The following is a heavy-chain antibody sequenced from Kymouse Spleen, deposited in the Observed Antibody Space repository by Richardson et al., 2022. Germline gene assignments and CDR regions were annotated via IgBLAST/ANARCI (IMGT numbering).Heavy chain of an antibody. CDR3: ARHGAARGFDY. V-gene: IGHV4-39*01. CDR1: GGSISSSSYY. J-gene: IGHJ4*02. D-gene: IGHD6-6*01. CDR2: IYYSGST. Sequence: QLQLQESGPGLVKPSETLSLTCTVSGGSISSSSYYWGWIRQPPGKGLEWIGSIYYSGSTYYNPSLKSRVTISVDTSKNQFSLKLSSVTAADTAVYYCARHGAARGFDYWGQGTLVTVSS.